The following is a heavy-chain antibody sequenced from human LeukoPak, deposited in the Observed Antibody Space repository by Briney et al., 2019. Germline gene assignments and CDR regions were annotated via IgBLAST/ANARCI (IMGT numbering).Heavy chain of an antibody. CDR2: IIPILGIE. CDR3: ARDTPYYGSGSFLARPADY. V-gene: IGHV1-69*04. Sequence: SVKVSCKASGGTFSSYAISWVRQAPGQGLEWMGRIIPILGIENYAQKFQGRVTITADKSTSTAYMELSSLRSEDTAVYYCARDTPYYGSGSFLARPADYWGQGTLVTVSS. CDR1: GGTFSSYA. J-gene: IGHJ4*02. D-gene: IGHD3-10*01.